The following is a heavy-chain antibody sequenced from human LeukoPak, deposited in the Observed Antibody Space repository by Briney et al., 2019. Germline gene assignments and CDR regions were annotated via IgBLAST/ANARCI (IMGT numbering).Heavy chain of an antibody. CDR1: GYTFTSYA. V-gene: IGHV7-4-1*02. J-gene: IGHJ4*02. Sequence: GASVKVSCKASGYTFTSYAMNWVRQAPGQGLEWMGWINTNTGNPTYAQGFIGRFVFSLDTSVSTAYLQISSLKAEDTAVHYCARGTELWSTGSFDYWGQGTLVTVSS. D-gene: IGHD3-10*01. CDR3: ARGTELWSTGSFDY. CDR2: INTNTGNP.